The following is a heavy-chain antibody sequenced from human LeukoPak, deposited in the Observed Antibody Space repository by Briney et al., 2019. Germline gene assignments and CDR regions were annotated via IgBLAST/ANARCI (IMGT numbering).Heavy chain of an antibody. CDR2: IWYDGSNT. CDR3: AREEGNCGGDCYSVY. D-gene: IGHD2-21*02. CDR1: GFTFSNYG. J-gene: IGHJ4*02. V-gene: IGHV3-33*01. Sequence: GRSLRLSCAASGFTFSNYGMHWVRQAPGKGLEWVAIIWYDGSNTYYADSVKGRFTISKDNSKNTLYLQMNSLRAEATAMYYCAREEGNCGGDCYSVYWGEGTLVTVPS.